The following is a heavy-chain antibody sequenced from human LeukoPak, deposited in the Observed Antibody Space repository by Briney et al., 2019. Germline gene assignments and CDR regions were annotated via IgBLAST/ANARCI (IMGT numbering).Heavy chain of an antibody. V-gene: IGHV3-21*01. CDR2: ISSTSRYI. CDR3: ARDRQTSGSYPLAF. D-gene: IGHD1-26*01. Sequence: GGSLRLSCAASGFTFSSYSMNWVRQAPGKGLEWVASISSTSRYIYYADSVKGRFTVSRDNAKNSLYLQMNRLRAEDTAVYHCARDRQTSGSYPLAFWGQGTPVTVSS. J-gene: IGHJ4*02. CDR1: GFTFSSYS.